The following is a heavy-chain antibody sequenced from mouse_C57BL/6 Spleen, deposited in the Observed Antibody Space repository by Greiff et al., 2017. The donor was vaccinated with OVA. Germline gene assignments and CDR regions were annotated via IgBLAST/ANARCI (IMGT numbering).Heavy chain of an antibody. CDR2: IYPGDGDT. D-gene: IGHD2-3*01. CDR1: GYAFSSSW. CDR3: ARSGDGYYPNYAMDY. V-gene: IGHV1-82*01. Sequence: VMLVESGPELVKPGASVKISCKASGYAFSSSWMNWVKQRPGKGLEWIGRIYPGDGDTNYNGKFKGKATLTADKSSSTAYMQLSSLTSEDSAVYFCARSGDGYYPNYAMDYWGQGTSVTVAS. J-gene: IGHJ4*01.